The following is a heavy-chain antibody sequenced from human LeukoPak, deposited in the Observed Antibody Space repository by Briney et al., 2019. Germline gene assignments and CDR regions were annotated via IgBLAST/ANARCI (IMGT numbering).Heavy chain of an antibody. CDR1: GFSFTDYP. Sequence: GGSLRLSCATSGFSFTDYPMSWVRQAPGKGLEWVSVIYSGGSTYYADSVKGRFTISRDNSKNTLYLQMNSLRAEDTAVYYCARESKIDFGAFDIWGQGTMVTVSS. D-gene: IGHD3-3*01. CDR2: IYSGGST. J-gene: IGHJ3*02. V-gene: IGHV3-66*01. CDR3: ARESKIDFGAFDI.